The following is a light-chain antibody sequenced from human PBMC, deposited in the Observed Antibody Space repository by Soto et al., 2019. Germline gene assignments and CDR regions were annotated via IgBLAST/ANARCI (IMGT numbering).Light chain of an antibody. Sequence: ETMMTQSPATLSVSPGERATLSCRATQSVSNNLAWYQQKPGQAPRLLIYGASTRATGFSTRFSGSGSGTEFPLTISSLQSEDFALYYCQQYNNWPLTFGGGTKVEIK. J-gene: IGKJ4*01. CDR1: QSVSNN. CDR3: QQYNNWPLT. CDR2: GAS. V-gene: IGKV3-15*01.